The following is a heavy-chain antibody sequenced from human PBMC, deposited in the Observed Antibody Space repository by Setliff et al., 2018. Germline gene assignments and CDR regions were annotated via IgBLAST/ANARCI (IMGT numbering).Heavy chain of an antibody. J-gene: IGHJ3*02. Sequence: ASVKVSCKASGYTFTGYYMHRVRQAPGQGLEWMGWINPNSGGTNYAQKFQGWVTMTRDTSISTAYMELSRLRSDDTAVYYCARGRLPESWEGYSYGHTLDAFDIWGQGTMVTVSS. CDR1: GYTFTGYY. CDR2: INPNSGGT. CDR3: ARGRLPESWEGYSYGHTLDAFDI. D-gene: IGHD5-18*01. V-gene: IGHV1-2*04.